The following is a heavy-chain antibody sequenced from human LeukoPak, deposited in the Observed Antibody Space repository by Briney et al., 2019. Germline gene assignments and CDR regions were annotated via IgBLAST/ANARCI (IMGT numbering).Heavy chain of an antibody. CDR3: AKHRYSSSWYNSSDC. V-gene: IGHV3-23*01. CDR2: ISGSDGST. J-gene: IGHJ4*02. D-gene: IGHD6-13*01. Sequence: AGGSLRLSCAASGFTFSSYAMSWVRQAPGKGLEWVSAISGSDGSTYYADSVKGRFTVSRDNSKNTLYLQVNSLRAEDTAVYYCAKHRYSSSWYNSSDCWGQGTLVTVSS. CDR1: GFTFSSYA.